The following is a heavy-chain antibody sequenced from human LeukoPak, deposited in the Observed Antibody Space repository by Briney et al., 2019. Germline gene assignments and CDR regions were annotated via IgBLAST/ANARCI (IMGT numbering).Heavy chain of an antibody. CDR1: GYTFTSYY. CDR2: INPSGGST. J-gene: IGHJ4*02. D-gene: IGHD6-19*01. CDR3: ARDLPRYSSGHRGFGY. Sequence: GASVKVSCKASGYTFTSYYMHWVRQAPRQGLEWMGIINPSGGSTSYAQKFQGRVTMTRDTSTSTVYMELSSLRSEDTAVYYCARDLPRYSSGHRGFGYWGQGTLVTVSS. V-gene: IGHV1-46*01.